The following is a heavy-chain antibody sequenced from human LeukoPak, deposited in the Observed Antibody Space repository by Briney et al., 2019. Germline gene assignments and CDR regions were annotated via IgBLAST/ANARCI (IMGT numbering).Heavy chain of an antibody. J-gene: IGHJ4*02. D-gene: IGHD7-27*01. V-gene: IGHV3-30*18. CDR2: ISYDGSNK. CDR1: GFTFSSYG. CDR3: AKEPNWGVCPDY. Sequence: PGRSLRLSRTGSGFTFSSYGMHWVRQAPGKGLEWVAVISYDGSNKYYADSVKGRFTISRDNSKNTLYLQMNSLTTEDTAVFYCAKEPNWGVCPDYWGQGTLVTVSS.